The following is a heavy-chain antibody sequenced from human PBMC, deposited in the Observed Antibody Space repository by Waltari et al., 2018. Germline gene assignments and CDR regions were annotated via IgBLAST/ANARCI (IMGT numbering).Heavy chain of an antibody. D-gene: IGHD2-15*01. CDR2: VHNSGRP. J-gene: IGHJ2*01. V-gene: IGHV4-4*01. CDR3: ARDRGRGLYLDT. Sequence: QLQESGPGLVKPSETLSLICAVSGDSMSSTDFWSWLRQTPGKGLEWIGQVHNSGRPNYSPSFASRVTVSIDTSTFHVALKVTSATAADTALYCCARDRGRGLYLDTWGRGILVTVSP. CDR1: GDSMSSTDF.